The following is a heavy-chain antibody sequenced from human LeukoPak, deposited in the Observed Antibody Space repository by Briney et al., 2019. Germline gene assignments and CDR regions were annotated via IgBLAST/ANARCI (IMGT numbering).Heavy chain of an antibody. CDR3: ARDIEGNFDY. CDR1: GFTFSSYS. V-gene: IGHV3-48*04. D-gene: IGHD3-10*01. Sequence: GGSLRLSCAASGFTFSSYSMNWVRQAPGKGLEWVSYISSSSSTIYYADSVKGRFTISRDNAKNSLYLQMNSLRAEDTAVYYCARDIEGNFDYWGQGTLVTVSS. J-gene: IGHJ4*02. CDR2: ISSSSSTI.